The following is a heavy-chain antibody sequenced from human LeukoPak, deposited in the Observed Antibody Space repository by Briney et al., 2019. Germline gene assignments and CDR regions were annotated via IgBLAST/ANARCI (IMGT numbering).Heavy chain of an antibody. CDR3: ASSSPYGGLLLPDWFDP. Sequence: GGSLRLSCAASGFTFSSYSMNWVRQAPGEGLEWVSYISSSSSTIYYADSVKGRFTISRDNAKNSLYLQMNSLRDEDTAVYYCASSSPYGGLLLPDWFDPWGQGTLVTVSS. CDR1: GFTFSSYS. J-gene: IGHJ5*02. CDR2: ISSSSSTI. V-gene: IGHV3-48*02. D-gene: IGHD3-22*01.